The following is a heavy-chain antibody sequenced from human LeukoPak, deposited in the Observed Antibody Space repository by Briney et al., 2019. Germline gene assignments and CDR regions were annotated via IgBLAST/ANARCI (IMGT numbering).Heavy chain of an antibody. Sequence: PGGSLRLSCAASGFTFSHYAMHWVRQAPGKGLEWVAVIFYDGSIAYYADSVKGRFTISRGNSKNTLYLQMNSLRAEDTAVYYCAKQHSSDWNGVAEYFQHWGQGTLVTVSS. J-gene: IGHJ1*01. CDR1: GFTFSHYA. D-gene: IGHD6-19*01. CDR3: AKQHSSDWNGVAEYFQH. CDR2: IFYDGSIA. V-gene: IGHV3-30*04.